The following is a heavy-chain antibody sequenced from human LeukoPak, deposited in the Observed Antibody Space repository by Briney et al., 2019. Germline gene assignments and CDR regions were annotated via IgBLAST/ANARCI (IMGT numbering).Heavy chain of an antibody. J-gene: IGHJ5*02. Sequence: SGGSLRLSCQVPGFTLSSHAMSWVRQSPEKGLEWVAGISGSGDYIDYPESVKGRVTISRDNAKNTLYLQMNRLRADDTAVYYCARSHGDYVTRVDARGQGTLVTVSS. CDR2: ISGSGDYI. D-gene: IGHD4-17*01. CDR1: GFTLSSHA. V-gene: IGHV3-23*01. CDR3: ARSHGDYVTRVDA.